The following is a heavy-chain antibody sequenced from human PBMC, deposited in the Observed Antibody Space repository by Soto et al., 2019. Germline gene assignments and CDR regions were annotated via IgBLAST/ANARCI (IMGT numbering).Heavy chain of an antibody. J-gene: IGHJ5*02. CDR1: GGSISSGDYY. D-gene: IGHD3-22*01. Sequence: SETLSLTCTVSGGSISSGDYYWSWIRQHPGKGLEWIGTIYFSGTTYYNPSLKSRVTISVDTSKNQFSLNLSSVTAADTAVYYCARRDRSGFSYWLDTWGQGTMVTVSS. V-gene: IGHV4-31*03. CDR2: IYFSGTT. CDR3: ARRDRSGFSYWLDT.